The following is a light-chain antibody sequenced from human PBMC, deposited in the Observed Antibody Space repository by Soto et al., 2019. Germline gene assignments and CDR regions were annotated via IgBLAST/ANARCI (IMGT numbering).Light chain of an antibody. CDR3: QQDNNWPRT. CDR2: GAS. J-gene: IGKJ1*01. V-gene: IGKV3-15*01. Sequence: EIMMTQSPATLSVSPSERATLSCRASQSVSINLAWYQQKPGQAPRLIIYGASTRATGIPARFSGSGSGTEFTLTISSLQSEDFAVYYCQQDNNWPRTFGQGTKVDIK. CDR1: QSVSIN.